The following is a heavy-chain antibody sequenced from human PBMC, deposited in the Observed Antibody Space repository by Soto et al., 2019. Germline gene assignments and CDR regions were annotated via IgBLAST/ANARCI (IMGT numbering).Heavy chain of an antibody. CDR1: GFTFSSYV. D-gene: IGHD2-2*01. CDR2: ISYDGSNK. V-gene: IGHV3-30*03. J-gene: IGHJ6*02. Sequence: QVQLVESGGGVVQPGRSLRLSCAASGFTFSSYVMHWVRQAPGKGLEWVAVISYDGSNKYYADSVKGRFTISRDNSTNTQYLQMNGLRAEDTAVYYGAIEGGCSSTSCYYYYGMDFWGQGTTVTVSS. CDR3: AIEGGCSSTSCYYYYGMDF.